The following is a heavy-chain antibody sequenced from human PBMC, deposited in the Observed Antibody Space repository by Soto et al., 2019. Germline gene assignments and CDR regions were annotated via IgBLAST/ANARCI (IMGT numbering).Heavy chain of an antibody. CDR1: GFSISGSY. J-gene: IGHJ4*02. Sequence: SDTLSLTCTVSGFSISGSYWSWIRQSPGKGLQWIGYIHYSGSTNYNPSLNSRVTISVDSSENQFSRKLSSVTAADTAVYYCARHTPARGYFDYWGQGALVTVSS. D-gene: IGHD2-15*01. V-gene: IGHV4-59*08. CDR2: IHYSGST. CDR3: ARHTPARGYFDY.